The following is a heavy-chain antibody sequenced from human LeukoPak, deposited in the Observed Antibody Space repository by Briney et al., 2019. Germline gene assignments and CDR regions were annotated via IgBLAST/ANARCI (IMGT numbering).Heavy chain of an antibody. CDR1: GGSIDNYY. CDR2: IYYSGNT. CDR3: ARKTMVRGGTRHWFDP. V-gene: IGHV4-59*12. Sequence: SETLSLTCTVSGGSIDNYYWSWIRQPPGKGLEWIGYIYYSGNTYYIPSLESRVTISVDRSKNQFSLKLSSVTAADTAVYYCARKTMVRGGTRHWFDPWGQGTLVTVSS. D-gene: IGHD3-10*01. J-gene: IGHJ5*02.